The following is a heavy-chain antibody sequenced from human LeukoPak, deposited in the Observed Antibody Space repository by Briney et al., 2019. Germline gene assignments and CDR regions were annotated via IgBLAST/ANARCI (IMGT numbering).Heavy chain of an antibody. Sequence: ASVRVSCKASGYTFTGYFIHWVRQAPGQGLEWMGWISAYNGVTNYAQNLLGRLTLTTDTSTSTAYMELRSLRSDDTAVYYCARDTRLKSDGMDVWGQGTTVAVSS. V-gene: IGHV1-18*04. J-gene: IGHJ6*02. CDR2: ISAYNGVT. CDR3: ARDTRLKSDGMDV. D-gene: IGHD3-10*02. CDR1: GYTFTGYF.